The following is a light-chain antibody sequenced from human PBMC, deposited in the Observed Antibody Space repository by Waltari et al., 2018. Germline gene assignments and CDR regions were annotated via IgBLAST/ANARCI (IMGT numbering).Light chain of an antibody. CDR3: QQLDSYPIT. Sequence: IQLTQSPSSLSASVGDRVALTCRASQGMNSHLAWYQEKPGKAPKLLIYATSTLQRGVPSRFSGSGSGTDFTLTISSLQPEDFATYYCQQLDSYPITFGQGTRLEIK. CDR2: ATS. V-gene: IGKV1-9*01. CDR1: QGMNSH. J-gene: IGKJ5*01.